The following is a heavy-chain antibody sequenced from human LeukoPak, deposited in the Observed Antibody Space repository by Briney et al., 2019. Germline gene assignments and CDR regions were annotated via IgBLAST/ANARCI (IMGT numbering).Heavy chain of an antibody. J-gene: IGHJ4*02. V-gene: IGHV4-38-2*02. Sequence: PSETLSLTCVVSGYSISSGYHWGWIRRPPGKGLECIGIVYRSAPTYYAPSLKSRVTISVDTSKNQISLKVRSVTAADTAMYYCARENWVFDYWGQGILVTVSS. CDR1: GYSISSGYH. D-gene: IGHD7-27*01. CDR3: ARENWVFDY. CDR2: VYRSAPT.